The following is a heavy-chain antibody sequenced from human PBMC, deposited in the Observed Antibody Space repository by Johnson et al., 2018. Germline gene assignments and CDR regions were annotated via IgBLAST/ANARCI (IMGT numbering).Heavy chain of an antibody. D-gene: IGHD3-16*02. CDR3: ARDKLVEGDIQDYYYYGMDV. CDR2: ISSSSSTI. Sequence: VQLVESGGGLVKPGGSLRLSCAASGFTFSSYSMNWVRQAPGKGLEWVSSISSSSSTIYYADSVKGRFTISRDNAKNSLYLQMNSLRAEDTAVYYCARDKLVEGDIQDYYYYGMDVWGQGTTVTVSS. J-gene: IGHJ6*02. CDR1: GFTFSSYS. V-gene: IGHV3-21*01.